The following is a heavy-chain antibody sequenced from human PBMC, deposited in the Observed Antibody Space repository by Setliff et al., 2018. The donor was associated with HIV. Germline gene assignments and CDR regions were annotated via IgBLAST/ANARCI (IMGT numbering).Heavy chain of an antibody. CDR1: GGSTDSGSYY. CDR3: ARDGGSSGWYFVLGYSDY. J-gene: IGHJ4*02. D-gene: IGHD6-19*01. Sequence: ASETLSLTCTGSGGSTDSGSYYWAWIRQPPGKGLEWIGSMYYTGSTYYNPSLKSRVTISIDTSKNQFSLKLNSVTAADTAMYYCARDGGSSGWYFVLGYSDYWGPGTLVTVSS. CDR2: MYYTGST. V-gene: IGHV4-39*02.